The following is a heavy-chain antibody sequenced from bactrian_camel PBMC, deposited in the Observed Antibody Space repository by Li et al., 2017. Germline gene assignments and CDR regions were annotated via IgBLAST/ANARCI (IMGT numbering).Heavy chain of an antibody. CDR2: IDLRYGYT. J-gene: IGHJ4*01. Sequence: VQLVESGGGSVQAGYSLRLSCAASGLTASNTYMAWFRQAPGREREGVSCIDLRYGYTSYADSMKGRFTISLGNSKTTVYLQMNSLKPEDTAMYYCARSRFVFRGCDLSTSGYYYGGQGTQVTVS. D-gene: IGHD5*01. CDR1: GLTASNTY. CDR3: ARSRFVFRGCDLSTSGYYY. V-gene: IGHV3S40*01.